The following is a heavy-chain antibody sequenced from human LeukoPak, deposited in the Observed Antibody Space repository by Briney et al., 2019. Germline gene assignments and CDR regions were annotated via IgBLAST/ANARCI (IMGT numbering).Heavy chain of an antibody. D-gene: IGHD3-3*01. V-gene: IGHV4-34*01. Sequence: SETLSLTCAVYGGSFSGYYWSWIRQPPGKGLEWIGEINHSGSTNYNPSLKSRVTISVDTSKNQFSLKLSSVTAADTAVYYCARDRRSGYFGTFDYWGQGTLVTVSS. CDR1: GGSFSGYY. J-gene: IGHJ4*02. CDR3: ARDRRSGYFGTFDY. CDR2: INHSGST.